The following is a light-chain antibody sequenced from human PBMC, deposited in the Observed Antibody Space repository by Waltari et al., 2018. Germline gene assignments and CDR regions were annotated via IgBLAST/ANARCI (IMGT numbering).Light chain of an antibody. V-gene: IGKV4-1*01. J-gene: IGKJ2*01. CDR2: WAS. CDR3: QQYYSTPPMHT. CDR1: QSVLYSSNNKNY. Sequence: DIVMTQSPESLAVSLGERATINCKSSQSVLYSSNNKNYLAWYQQKPGQPPKLLIYWASTRESGVPDRFSGSGSGTDFTLTSSSLQAEDVAVYYCQQYYSTPPMHTFGQGTKLEIK.